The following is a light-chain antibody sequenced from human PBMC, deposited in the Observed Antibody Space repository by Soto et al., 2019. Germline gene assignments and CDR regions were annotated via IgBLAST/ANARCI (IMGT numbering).Light chain of an antibody. CDR3: TSYTSSTTWV. V-gene: IGLV2-14*03. Sequence: QSTLTQPASVSGSPGQSLTISWSGSSSDVGAYDYVSWYQQHPGKAPKLMIYDVSKRPSGVSNRFSGSKSGNTASLIISGLQAEDEADYYCTSYTSSTTWVFGGGTKVTVL. CDR1: SSDVGAYDY. CDR2: DVS. J-gene: IGLJ3*02.